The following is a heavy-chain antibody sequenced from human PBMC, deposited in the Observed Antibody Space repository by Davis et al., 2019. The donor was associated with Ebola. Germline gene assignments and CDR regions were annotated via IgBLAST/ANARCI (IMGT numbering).Heavy chain of an antibody. Sequence: SETLSLTCTVSGASVSSYYWSWLRQPPGKGLEWIGYIYYRGRTNYNPSLKSRVTISLDTSKDQFSLRLSSVTAADTAVYYCASAARYNNYGTAFDYWGQGTLVTVSS. CDR3: ASAARYNNYGTAFDY. CDR1: GASVSSYY. J-gene: IGHJ4*02. V-gene: IGHV4-59*08. D-gene: IGHD3-10*01. CDR2: IYYRGRT.